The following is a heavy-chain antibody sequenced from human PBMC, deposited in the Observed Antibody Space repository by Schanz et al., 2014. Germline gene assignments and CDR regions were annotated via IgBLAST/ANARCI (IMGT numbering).Heavy chain of an antibody. J-gene: IGHJ4*02. Sequence: QLVESGGGLVQPGGSLRLSCEASGFTFSSFSMNWVRQAPGKGLEWVSRTSNDGSFTTFADSVKGRFTISRDNARNTLYLQMNSLRAEDTAVYYCTRDTDYHFDYWGQGTLVTVSS. V-gene: IGHV3-74*01. D-gene: IGHD4-17*01. CDR2: TSNDGSFT. CDR3: TRDTDYHFDY. CDR1: GFTFSSFS.